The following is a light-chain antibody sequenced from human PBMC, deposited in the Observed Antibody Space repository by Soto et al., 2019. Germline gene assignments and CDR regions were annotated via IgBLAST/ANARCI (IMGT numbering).Light chain of an antibody. J-gene: IGLJ2*01. Sequence: QSVLTQPPSASGTPGQRVTISCSGSSSNIGSNTVNWYQQLPGTAPKLLIYSNNRRPSGVPDRFSGSKSGTSASLAISGLQSEDEADYHCAACDDSLNGPVFGGGTKLTVL. CDR2: SNN. V-gene: IGLV1-44*01. CDR1: SSNIGSNT. CDR3: AACDDSLNGPV.